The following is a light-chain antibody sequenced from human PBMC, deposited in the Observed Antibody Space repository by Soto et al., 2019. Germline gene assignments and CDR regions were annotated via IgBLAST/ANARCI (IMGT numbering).Light chain of an antibody. J-gene: IGKJ4*01. CDR3: QHYNKWTRT. Sequence: EFVLTQSPGTLSLSPGERATLXXRPSQSVICSYVAWYQQKPGKAPRXXSDWASTRAAGSPPMFSGSGSGTEFTLTSSSLQSEDFAVYYCQHYNKWTRTFGGGTKVDNK. CDR1: QSVICSY. CDR2: WAS. V-gene: IGKV3-15*01.